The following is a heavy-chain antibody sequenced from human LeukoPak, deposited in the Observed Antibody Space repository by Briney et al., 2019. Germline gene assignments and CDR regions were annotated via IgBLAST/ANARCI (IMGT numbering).Heavy chain of an antibody. CDR2: IYYSGST. J-gene: IGHJ4*02. V-gene: IGHV4-59*01. CDR3: ARGRYYDSSGYYRSFDY. D-gene: IGHD3-22*01. Sequence: SETLSLTCTVSGGSISNYYWSWIRQPPGKGLEWIGYIYYSGSTNYNPSLKSRVTISVDTSKNQFSLKLSSVTAADTAVYYCARGRYYDSSGYYRSFDYWGQGTLVTVSS. CDR1: GGSISNYY.